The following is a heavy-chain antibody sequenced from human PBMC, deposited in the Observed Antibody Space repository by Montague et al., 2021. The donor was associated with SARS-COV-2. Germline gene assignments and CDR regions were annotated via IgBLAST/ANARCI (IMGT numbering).Heavy chain of an antibody. CDR1: GDSVASNSAA. D-gene: IGHD2-8*01. V-gene: IGHV6-1*01. CDR3: ARDDPYCTNGVCYTGNWFDP. CDR2: SYHRSKWYN. J-gene: IGHJ5*02. Sequence: CAISGDSVASNSAAWNWVRHSPSLDLQWLGRSYHRSKWYNDYAVSVKSRITINPDTSKNQFSLQLNSVTPEDTAVYYCARDDPYCTNGVCYTGNWFDPWGQGTLVTVSS.